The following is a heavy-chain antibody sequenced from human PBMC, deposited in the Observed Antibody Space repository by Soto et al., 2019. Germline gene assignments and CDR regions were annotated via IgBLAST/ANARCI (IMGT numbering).Heavy chain of an antibody. J-gene: IGHJ4*02. V-gene: IGHV3-48*04. CDR3: ARDRDWXFDY. CDR1: GFTFSSYS. CDR2: IFVSSTTI. Sequence: PGGSLRLSCVASGFTFSSYSMVWVRQAPGKGLEWISYIFVSSTTIYYADSVKGRFTVSRDNAQNSLFLLMNSLRAEDTAVYYCARDRDWXFDYCGRETLVTLSS. D-gene: IGHD3-9*01.